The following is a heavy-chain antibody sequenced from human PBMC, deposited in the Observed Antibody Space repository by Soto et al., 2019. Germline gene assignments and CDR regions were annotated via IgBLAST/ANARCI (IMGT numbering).Heavy chain of an antibody. CDR1: GYTFTSYG. CDR3: ARIPRKNYDFWSGYLPLDYG. J-gene: IGHJ4*02. V-gene: IGHV1-18*01. Sequence: ASVKVSCKASGYTFTSYGISWVRQAPGQGLEWMGWISAYNGNTNYAQKLQGRVTMTTDTSTSTAYMELRSLRSDDTAVYYCARIPRKNYDFWSGYLPLDYGWGQGSLVTVSS. D-gene: IGHD3-3*01. CDR2: ISAYNGNT.